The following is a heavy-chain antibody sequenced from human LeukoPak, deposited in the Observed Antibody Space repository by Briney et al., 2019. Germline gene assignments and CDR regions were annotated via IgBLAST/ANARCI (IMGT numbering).Heavy chain of an antibody. V-gene: IGHV3-30-3*01. CDR1: GFTFSSYA. CDR3: ARDRPYYYDSSGYYY. CDR2: ILYDGSNK. J-gene: IGHJ4*02. Sequence: GGSLRLSCAASGFTFSSYAMHWVRQAPGKGLEWVAVILYDGSNKYYADSVKGRFTISRDNSKNTLYLQMNSLRAEDTAVYYCARDRPYYYDSSGYYYWGQGTLVTVSS. D-gene: IGHD3-22*01.